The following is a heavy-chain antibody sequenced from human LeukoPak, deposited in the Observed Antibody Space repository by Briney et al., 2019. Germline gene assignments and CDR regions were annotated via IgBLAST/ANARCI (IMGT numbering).Heavy chain of an antibody. CDR3: ARAPYYYNMDV. J-gene: IGHJ6*03. Sequence: SETLSLTCAVSGGSLSSFYWSWIRQPPGKGLQWIWYILYSGGTNYNPSLKSRVTISVDTSKTQFSLRLRSVTAADTAVYSCARAPYYYNMDVWGKGTTVTVSS. V-gene: IGHV4-59*01. CDR2: ILYSGGT. CDR1: GGSLSSFY.